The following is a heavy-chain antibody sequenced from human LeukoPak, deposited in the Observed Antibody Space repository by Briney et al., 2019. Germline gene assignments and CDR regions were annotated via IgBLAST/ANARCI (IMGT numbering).Heavy chain of an antibody. D-gene: IGHD6-13*01. CDR1: GFTFSSYG. Sequence: PGGSLRLSCAASGFTFSSYGMHWVRQAPGKGLEWVAVISYDGSNKYYADSVKGRFTISRDNSKNTLYLQMNSLRAEDTAVYYCAKEGSSCPDDYWGQGTLVTVSP. CDR2: ISYDGSNK. CDR3: AKEGSSCPDDY. J-gene: IGHJ4*02. V-gene: IGHV3-30*18.